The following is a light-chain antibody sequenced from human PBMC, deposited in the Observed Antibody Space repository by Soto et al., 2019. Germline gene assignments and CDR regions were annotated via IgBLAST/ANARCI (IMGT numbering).Light chain of an antibody. V-gene: IGKV3-20*01. J-gene: IGKJ4*01. Sequence: EIVLTQAPGTLTLSPGESATLSCRVSQNVGRNYLAWFQHKPGQSPRLLIYDASNRATGVPDRFSGTGSGTDFTLTVSRLEPEDFTVYYCQQYAYSPLTFAGGTKVDIK. CDR1: QNVGRNY. CDR2: DAS. CDR3: QQYAYSPLT.